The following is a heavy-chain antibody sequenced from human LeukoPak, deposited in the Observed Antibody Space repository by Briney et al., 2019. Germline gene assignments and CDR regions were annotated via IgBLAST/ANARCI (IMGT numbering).Heavy chain of an antibody. V-gene: IGHV4-4*07. Sequence: SETLSLTCTVSGGSISSYYWSWIRQPAGKGLEWIGRIYTSGSTNYNPSLKSRVTMSVDTSKNQFSLKLSSVTAADTAVYYCARGLRVYSGYDGPEYYYCYGMDVWGQGTTVTVSS. D-gene: IGHD5-12*01. CDR3: ARGLRVYSGYDGPEYYYCYGMDV. J-gene: IGHJ6*02. CDR1: GGSISSYY. CDR2: IYTSGST.